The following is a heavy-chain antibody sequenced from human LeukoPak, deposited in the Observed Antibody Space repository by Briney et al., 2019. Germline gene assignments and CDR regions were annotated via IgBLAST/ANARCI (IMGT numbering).Heavy chain of an antibody. CDR1: GFTFSDYG. V-gene: IGHV3-30*02. CDR2: IRYNGNNQ. CDR3: AKDSAFYYIDV. Sequence: GGSLRLSCAASGFTFSDYGMHWVRQAPGKGLEWVAFIRYNGNNQYYADSVKGRFTISRDNSKNTLYLQMNSLKGDDTAVYYCAKDSAFYYIDVWGKGTTVIISS. D-gene: IGHD3-10*01. J-gene: IGHJ6*03.